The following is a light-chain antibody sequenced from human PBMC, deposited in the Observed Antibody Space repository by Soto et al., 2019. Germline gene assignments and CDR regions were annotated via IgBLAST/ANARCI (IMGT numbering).Light chain of an antibody. Sequence: DIQMTQSPSSLSASVGDRVTITCRASQGISNYLAWYQQKPGKVPKVLIYAASTLQSGVPSRFSGSGSGTNFTLTISSLQPEDVATYYCQKYNSAPPFTFGPGTKLDIK. CDR1: QGISNY. CDR2: AAS. CDR3: QKYNSAPPFT. V-gene: IGKV1-27*01. J-gene: IGKJ3*01.